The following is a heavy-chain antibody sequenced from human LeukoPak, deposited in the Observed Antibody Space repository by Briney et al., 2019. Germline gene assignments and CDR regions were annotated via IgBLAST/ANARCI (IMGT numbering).Heavy chain of an antibody. V-gene: IGHV3-30*18. CDR2: ISYDGSNK. D-gene: IGHD3-22*01. CDR3: AKDRYYYDSSGSIYFDY. Sequence: GGSLRLSCAASGFTLSSYGMHWVRQAPGKGLEWVAVISYDGSNKYYADSVKGRFTISRDNSKNTLYLQMNSLRAEDTAVYYCAKDRYYYDSSGSIYFDYWGQGTLVTVSS. J-gene: IGHJ4*02. CDR1: GFTLSSYG.